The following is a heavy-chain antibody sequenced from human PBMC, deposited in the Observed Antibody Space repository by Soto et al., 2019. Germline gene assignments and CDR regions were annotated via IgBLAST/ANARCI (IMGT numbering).Heavy chain of an antibody. CDR1: GGTFSSYA. J-gene: IGHJ6*02. Sequence: ASVKVSCKASGGTFSSYAISWVRQAPGQGLEWMGGIIPIFGTANYAQKFQGRVTITADESTSTAYMELSSLRSEDTAVYYCATMEGGDCSSTSCSWSYYYSGMNVWGQATTVTVSS. D-gene: IGHD2-2*03. CDR3: ATMEGGDCSSTSCSWSYYYSGMNV. CDR2: IIPIFGTA. V-gene: IGHV1-69*13.